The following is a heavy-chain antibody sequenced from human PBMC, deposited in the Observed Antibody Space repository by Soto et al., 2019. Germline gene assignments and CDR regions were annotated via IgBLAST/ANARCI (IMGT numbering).Heavy chain of an antibody. D-gene: IGHD6-19*01. CDR1: GFTFSNAW. V-gene: IGHV3-15*01. Sequence: EVQLVESGGGLVKPGGSLRLSCAASGFTFSNAWMSWVRQAPGKGLEWVGRIKSKTEGGTTDYAAPVKGRFTISRDDSKNTLYLQMNSLKTEDTAVYYCTTDSYSSGWLDWFDPWGQGTLVTVSS. CDR2: IKSKTEGGTT. J-gene: IGHJ5*02. CDR3: TTDSYSSGWLDWFDP.